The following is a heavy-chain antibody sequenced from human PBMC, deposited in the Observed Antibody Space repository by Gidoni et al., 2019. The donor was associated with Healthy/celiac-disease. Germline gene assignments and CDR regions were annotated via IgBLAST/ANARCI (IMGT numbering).Heavy chain of an antibody. CDR3: ARSNFEVYNWFDP. V-gene: IGHV4-39*01. D-gene: IGHD4-4*01. J-gene: IGHJ5*02. CDR2: IYYSGST. CDR1: GGSISSSSYY. Sequence: QLQLQESGPGLVTPSETLSLPCTVPGGSISSSSYYWGWIRQPPGKGLAWIGSIYYSGSTYYNPSLKSRVTISVDTSKNQFSLKLSSVTAADTAVYYCARSNFEVYNWFDPWGQGTLVTVSS.